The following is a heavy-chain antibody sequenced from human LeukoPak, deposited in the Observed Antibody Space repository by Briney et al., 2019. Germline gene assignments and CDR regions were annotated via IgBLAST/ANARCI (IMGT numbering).Heavy chain of an antibody. V-gene: IGHV3-7*01. J-gene: IGHJ2*01. CDR1: GFTFSSYW. Sequence: GGSLRLSCAASGFTFSSYWMSWVRQAPGKGLEWVANIKPDGSEKSYVDSVKGRFSISRDNGGNSLYLQMNSLRVEDTALYYCARLSPVNKKSVSYWYFDLWGRGTQITVSS. CDR3: ARLSPVNKKSVSYWYFDL. D-gene: IGHD5/OR15-5a*01. CDR2: IKPDGSEK.